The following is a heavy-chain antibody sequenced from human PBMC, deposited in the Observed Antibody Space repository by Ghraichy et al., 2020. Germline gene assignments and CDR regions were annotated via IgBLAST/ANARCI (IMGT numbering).Heavy chain of an antibody. V-gene: IGHV4-34*01. J-gene: IGHJ4*02. D-gene: IGHD2-15*01. CDR2: INHSGST. CDR3: ARGMRGYCSGGSCYSGPKTPRFDY. CDR1: GGSFSGYY. Sequence: SETLSLTCAVYGGSFSGYYWSWIRQPPGKGLEWIGEINHSGSTNYNPSLKSRVTISVDTSKNQFSLKLSSVIAADTAVYYCARGMRGYCSGGSCYSGPKTPRFDYWGQGTLVTVSS.